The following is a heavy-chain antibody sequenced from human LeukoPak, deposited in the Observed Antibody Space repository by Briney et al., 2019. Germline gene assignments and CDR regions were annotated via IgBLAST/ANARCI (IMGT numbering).Heavy chain of an antibody. V-gene: IGHV4-59*08. J-gene: IGHJ4*02. Sequence: SETLSLTCTVSGGSIRSYYWSWIRQPPGKGLEWVGYIFYSGSTDSNPSLKSRVTISVGTSKNQSSLKLSSVTAADTAVYYCARTYCSGGSCHFDYWGQGTLVTVSS. CDR2: IFYSGST. CDR1: GGSIRSYY. CDR3: ARTYCSGGSCHFDY. D-gene: IGHD2-15*01.